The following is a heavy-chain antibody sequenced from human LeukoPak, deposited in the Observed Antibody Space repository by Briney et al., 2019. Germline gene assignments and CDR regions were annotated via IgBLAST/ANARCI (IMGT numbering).Heavy chain of an antibody. V-gene: IGHV4-39*01. CDR3: ARLQYYYDSNGYYSLYYFDY. D-gene: IGHD3-22*01. Sequence: SETLSLTCTVSGDSISSSSYYWGWIRQPPGKGLEWIGNIYYSGSTYYNPSLRSRLTISLDTSKNQFSLTLSSVTAADTAVYYCARLQYYYDSNGYYSLYYFDYWGQGTVVAVSS. CDR2: IYYSGST. CDR1: GDSISSSSYY. J-gene: IGHJ4*02.